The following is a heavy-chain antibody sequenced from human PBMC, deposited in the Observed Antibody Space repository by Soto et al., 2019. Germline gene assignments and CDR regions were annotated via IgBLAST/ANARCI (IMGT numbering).Heavy chain of an antibody. J-gene: IGHJ5*02. D-gene: IGHD6-19*01. CDR1: GGSISSYY. CDR3: ARGLFSSGWYSYFDP. V-gene: IGHV4-59*01. Sequence: SETLSLTCTVSGGSISSYYWSWIRQPPGKGLEWIGYIYYSGSTNYNPSLKSRVTISVDTSKNQFSLNLSSMTAADTALYYCARGLFSSGWYSYFDPWGQGTPVTVSS. CDR2: IYYSGST.